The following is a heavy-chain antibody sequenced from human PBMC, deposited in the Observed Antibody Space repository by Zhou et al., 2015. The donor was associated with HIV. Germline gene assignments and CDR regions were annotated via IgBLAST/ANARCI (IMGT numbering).Heavy chain of an antibody. CDR3: ARGDAAVAGMLDY. Sequence: QVHLVQSGAEVKKPGSSMKVSCKISGGTFSSHAMNWVRQAPGQGLEWMGQIFPIFGTSNYAHNFQGRLTISADESTSTSYLELSSLRSEDTAVYYCARGDAAVAGMLDYWGQGTLVSVSS. CDR1: GGTFSSHA. D-gene: IGHD6-19*01. J-gene: IGHJ4*02. CDR2: IFPIFGTS. V-gene: IGHV1-69*01.